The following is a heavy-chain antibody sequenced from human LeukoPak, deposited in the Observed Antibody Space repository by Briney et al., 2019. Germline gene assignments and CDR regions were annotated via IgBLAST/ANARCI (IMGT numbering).Heavy chain of an antibody. V-gene: IGHV4-31*03. CDR2: IYYSGST. CDR3: SRDFIGNWNDPHGWFDP. CDR1: GGSISSGGYY. D-gene: IGHD1-1*01. J-gene: IGHJ5*02. Sequence: SETLSLTCTVSGGSISSGGYYWSWIRQHPGKGLEWIGYIYYSGSTYYNPSLKSRVTISVDTSKNQFSLKLSSVTAADTAVYYCSRDFIGNWNDPHGWFDPWGQGTLVTVSS.